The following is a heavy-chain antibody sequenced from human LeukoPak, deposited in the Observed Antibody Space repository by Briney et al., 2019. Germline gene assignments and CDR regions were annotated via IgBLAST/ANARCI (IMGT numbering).Heavy chain of an antibody. CDR2: IIPNFGIA. V-gene: IGHV1-69*04. J-gene: IGHJ4*02. Sequence: ASVRLCCNASGRTVSSYAIMSFSQAAGQGLGCRGRIIPNFGIASYVQKFQGRVRITADQSTSTAYMELSSLRSEDTAVYYCARDKGLPAYSSHEYYLDYWGQGTLVTVSS. D-gene: IGHD6-13*01. CDR3: ARDKGLPAYSSHEYYLDY. CDR1: GRTVSSYA.